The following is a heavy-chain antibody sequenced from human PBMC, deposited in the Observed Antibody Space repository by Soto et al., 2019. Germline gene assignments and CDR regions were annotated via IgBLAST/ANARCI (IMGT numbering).Heavy chain of an antibody. D-gene: IGHD2-2*02. CDR3: ARDYDIVVVPAAISFYYYGMDV. CDR2: ISAYNGNT. J-gene: IGHJ6*02. V-gene: IGHV1-18*01. Sequence: GASVKVSSKASGYTFTSYGISWVRQAPGQGLEWMGWISAYNGNTNYAQKLQGRVTMTTDTSTSTAYMELRSLRSDDTAVYYCARDYDIVVVPAAISFYYYGMDVWGQGTTVTVSS. CDR1: GYTFTSYG.